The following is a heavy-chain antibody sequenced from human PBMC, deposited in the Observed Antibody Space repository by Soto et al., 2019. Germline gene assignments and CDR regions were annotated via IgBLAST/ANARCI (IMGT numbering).Heavy chain of an antibody. J-gene: IGHJ4*02. V-gene: IGHV3-23*01. CDR3: AKDPSDLYGDLCYFDY. CDR1: GFTFSSYA. Sequence: GGSLRLSCAASGFTFSSYAMSWVRQAPGKGLEWVSAISGSGGSTYYADSVKGRFTISRDNSKNTLYLQMNSLRAEDTAVYYCAKDPSDLYGDLCYFDYWGQGTLVTVSS. CDR2: ISGSGGST. D-gene: IGHD4-17*01.